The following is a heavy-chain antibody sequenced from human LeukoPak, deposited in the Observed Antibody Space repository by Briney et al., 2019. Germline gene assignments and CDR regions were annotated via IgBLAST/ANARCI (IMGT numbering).Heavy chain of an antibody. V-gene: IGHV3-48*03. CDR1: GFTFSSYE. J-gene: IGHJ6*04. Sequence: GXSLRXSCAASGFTFSSYEMNWVRQAPGKGLEGVSYISSSGSTIYYADSVKGRFTISRDNAKNSLYLQMNSLRAEDTAVYYCAELGITMIGGVWGKGTTVTISS. CDR3: AELGITMIGGV. D-gene: IGHD3-10*02. CDR2: ISSSGSTI.